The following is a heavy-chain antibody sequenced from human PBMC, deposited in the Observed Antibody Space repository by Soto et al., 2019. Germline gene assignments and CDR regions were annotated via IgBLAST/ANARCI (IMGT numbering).Heavy chain of an antibody. Sequence: EVQLVESGGGLVQPGRSLRLSCAASGFTFDDYAMHWVRQAPGKGLEWVSGISWNVGSIAYADSVKGRFTISRDNAKNSLYLQINSLRAEDTALYYCAKGVAGWSYFDYWGQGTLVTVSS. CDR3: AKGVAGWSYFDY. CDR1: GFTFDDYA. J-gene: IGHJ4*02. V-gene: IGHV3-9*01. D-gene: IGHD3-3*01. CDR2: ISWNVGSI.